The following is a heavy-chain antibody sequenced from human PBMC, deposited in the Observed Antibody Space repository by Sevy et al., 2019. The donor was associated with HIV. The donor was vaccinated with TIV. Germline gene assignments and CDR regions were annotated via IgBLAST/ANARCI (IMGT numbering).Heavy chain of an antibody. J-gene: IGHJ6*02. D-gene: IGHD3-3*01. Sequence: GGSLRLSCAASGFSFSNYCMSWVRQAPGKGLEWVANIKRDGSEKYYVASVKGRFTISRDNAKTSLFLQMNSLRGKDMAVYDCARDWSRAGCPGGIDVWGQGTMVTVSS. CDR2: IKRDGSEK. CDR3: ARDWSRAGCPGGIDV. V-gene: IGHV3-7*03. CDR1: GFSFSNYC.